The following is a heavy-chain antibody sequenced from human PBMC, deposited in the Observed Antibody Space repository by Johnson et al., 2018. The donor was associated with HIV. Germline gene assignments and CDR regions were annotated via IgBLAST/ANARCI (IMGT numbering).Heavy chain of an antibody. D-gene: IGHD2-15*01. V-gene: IGHV3-9*01. CDR2: ISWTSGSI. CDR1: GFTFSSYA. J-gene: IGHJ3*02. Sequence: VESGGGVVQPGRSLRLSCAASGFTFSSYAMHWVRQAPGKGLEWVSGISWTSGSIGYADSVKGRFTISRDNAKNSLYLQMNSLRAEDTALYYCAREGGYCSGGNCWFPFDIWGQGTMVTVSS. CDR3: AREGGYCSGGNCWFPFDI.